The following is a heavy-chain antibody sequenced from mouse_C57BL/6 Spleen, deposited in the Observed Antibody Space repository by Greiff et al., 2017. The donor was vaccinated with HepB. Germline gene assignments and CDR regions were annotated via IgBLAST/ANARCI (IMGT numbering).Heavy chain of an antibody. CDR3: ARNGDYGSSYYFDY. CDR1: GYTFTSYG. Sequence: VQLQQSGAELARPGASVKLSCKASGYTFTSYGISWVKQRTGQGLVWIGEIYPRSGNTYYNEKFKGKATLTADKSSSTAYMELRSLTSEDSAVYFCARNGDYGSSYYFDYWGQGTTLTVSS. CDR2: IYPRSGNT. V-gene: IGHV1-81*01. J-gene: IGHJ2*01. D-gene: IGHD1-1*01.